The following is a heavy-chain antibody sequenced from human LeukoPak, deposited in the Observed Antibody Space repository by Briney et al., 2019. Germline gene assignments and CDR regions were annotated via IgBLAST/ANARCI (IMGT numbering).Heavy chain of an antibody. Sequence: GGSPRLSCAASGFTFSDYYMGWIRQAPGKGLEWVSYITNNGRKIYYADSVKGRFTISRDNAKNSLNLQMNSLRVEDTAVYYCARSSRELGGYAPWELMPPFDYWGQGTLVTVSS. CDR3: ARSSRELGGYAPWELMPPFDY. D-gene: IGHD1-7*01. J-gene: IGHJ4*02. CDR1: GFTFSDYY. V-gene: IGHV3-11*04. CDR2: ITNNGRKI.